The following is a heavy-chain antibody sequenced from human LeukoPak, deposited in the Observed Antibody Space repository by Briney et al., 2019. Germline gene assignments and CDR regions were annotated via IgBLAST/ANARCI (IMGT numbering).Heavy chain of an antibody. J-gene: IGHJ6*02. V-gene: IGHV3-21*01. CDR2: ISSSSSYI. CDR3: ARDGYRAAAYYGMDV. CDR1: GFTFSSHS. D-gene: IGHD6-13*01. Sequence: PGGSLRLSCAASGFTFSSHSMNWVRQAPGKGLEWVSSISSSSSYIYYADSVKGRLTISRDNAKNSLYLQMNNLRAEDTAVYYCARDGYRAAAYYGMDVWGQGTTVTVSS.